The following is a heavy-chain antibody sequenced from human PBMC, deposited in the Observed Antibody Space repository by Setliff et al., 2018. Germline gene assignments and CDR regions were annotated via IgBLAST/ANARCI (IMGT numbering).Heavy chain of an antibody. CDR2: IYYSGST. Sequence: SETLSLTCTVPGGSISSGDYYWSWIRQHPGKGLEWIGYIYYSGSTNYNPSLKSRVTISVDASKKQFFLRLTSVIAADTAVYYCAATGEYGDYDYWGQGTLVTVSS. D-gene: IGHD4-17*01. CDR1: GGSISSGDYY. J-gene: IGHJ4*02. CDR3: AATGEYGDYDY. V-gene: IGHV4-61*08.